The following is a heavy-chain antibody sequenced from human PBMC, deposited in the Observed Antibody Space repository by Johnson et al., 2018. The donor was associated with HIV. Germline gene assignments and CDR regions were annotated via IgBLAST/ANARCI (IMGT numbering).Heavy chain of an antibody. V-gene: IGHV3-30*02. Sequence: QVQLVESGGGLVQPGGSLRLSCAASGFTFTSYGMHWVRQAPGKGLEWVAFIRYDGSNKYYADSVKGRYIISRDNSKNTLYLQMNSLRAEDTAVYYCAREANAFDIWGQGTMVTVSS. J-gene: IGHJ3*02. CDR2: IRYDGSNK. CDR3: AREANAFDI. CDR1: GFTFTSYG.